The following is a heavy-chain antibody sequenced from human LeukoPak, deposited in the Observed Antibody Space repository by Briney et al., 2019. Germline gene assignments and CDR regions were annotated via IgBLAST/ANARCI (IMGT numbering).Heavy chain of an antibody. CDR3: ARGPQISSWSRKNYYYYMDV. Sequence: SETLSLTCTVSGYSISSGYYWGWIRQPPGKGLEWIGSIYHSGSTNYNPSLKSRVTISVDTSKNQFSLKLSSVTAADTAVYYCARGPQISSWSRKNYYYYMDVWGKGTTVTVSS. CDR2: IYHSGST. J-gene: IGHJ6*03. V-gene: IGHV4-38-2*02. CDR1: GYSISSGYY. D-gene: IGHD6-13*01.